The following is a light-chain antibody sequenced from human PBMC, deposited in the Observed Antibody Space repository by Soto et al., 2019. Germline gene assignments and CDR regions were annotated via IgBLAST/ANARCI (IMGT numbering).Light chain of an antibody. CDR2: GNT. Sequence: QSVLTQPPSASGAPGQRVTISCSGSTSNIGTDTVNWYQQLPGTAPKLLIYGNTQRPSGVPDRFSGSKSATSASLAISGLQSEDEADYYCAAWDDSLNGWVFGGGTKLT. CDR3: AAWDDSLNGWV. CDR1: TSNIGTDT. J-gene: IGLJ3*02. V-gene: IGLV1-44*01.